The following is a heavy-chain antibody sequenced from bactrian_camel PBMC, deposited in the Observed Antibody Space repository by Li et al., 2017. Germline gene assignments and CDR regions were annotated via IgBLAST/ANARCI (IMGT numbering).Heavy chain of an antibody. V-gene: IGHV3S26*01. CDR1: GFTFESYW. D-gene: IGHD1*01. CDR2: ISGSGAII. J-gene: IGHJ4*01. Sequence: VQLVESGGDLVQPEGSLKLSCAASGFTFESYWMGWVRQTSGKGVEWLPRISGSGAIINYGVAEKGRFTISRDNDQNVLYLQMNTLKPEDTAMYFCVTIEAWSFEYWGQGTQVTVS. CDR3: VTIEAWSFEY.